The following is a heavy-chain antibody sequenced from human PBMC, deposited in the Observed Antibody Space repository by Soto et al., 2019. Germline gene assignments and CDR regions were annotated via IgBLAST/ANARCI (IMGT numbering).Heavy chain of an antibody. Sequence: EMQLVESGGGLVQPGGSLRLSCAASGFIFSSYWMSWVRQAPGRGLEWVANIKQDGSEKYYLDSVKGRFTISRDNAKTPLYLLMNSLRAEDTAVYYCTRDLNGDWNYGESWGQGTLVTVSS. V-gene: IGHV3-7*03. CDR2: IKQDGSEK. J-gene: IGHJ5*02. CDR3: TRDLNGDWNYGES. CDR1: GFIFSSYW. D-gene: IGHD1-7*01.